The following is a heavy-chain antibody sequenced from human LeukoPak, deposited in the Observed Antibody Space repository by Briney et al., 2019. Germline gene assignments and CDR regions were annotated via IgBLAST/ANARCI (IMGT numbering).Heavy chain of an antibody. CDR1: GYSISSDYY. CDR3: ARVGTDSGSFADFDY. J-gene: IGHJ4*02. CDR2: VYHSGST. V-gene: IGHV4-38-2*02. Sequence: SETLSLTCTVSGYSISSDYYWGWIRQSPGKGLEWIASVYHSGSTYYNPSLKSRVTISIDTSKNQFSLKLSSVTAADTAVYYCARVGTDSGSFADFDYWGQGTLVTVSS. D-gene: IGHD1-26*01.